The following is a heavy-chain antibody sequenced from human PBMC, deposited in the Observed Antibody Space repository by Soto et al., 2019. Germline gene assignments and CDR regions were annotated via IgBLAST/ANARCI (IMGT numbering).Heavy chain of an antibody. CDR2: INPDDSDT. CDR3: AVNGGGRDMDV. Sequence: GESLKISCKASGYTFTTYWIGWVRQMPGKGLEWMGIINPDDSDTKYSQSFQGQVTISADKSISTAYLQWSSLKTSDTAMYYCAVNGGGRDMDVWGQGTTVTVFS. CDR1: GYTFTTYW. D-gene: IGHD3-16*01. V-gene: IGHV5-51*01. J-gene: IGHJ6*02.